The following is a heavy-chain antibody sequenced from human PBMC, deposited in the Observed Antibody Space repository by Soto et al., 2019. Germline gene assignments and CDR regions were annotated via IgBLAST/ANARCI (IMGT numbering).Heavy chain of an antibody. V-gene: IGHV5-51*01. J-gene: IGHJ4*02. CDR2: IYGADSDT. Sequence: PVESLKISCKGSGYSFPNYWNAWVRQGPGKGLEWMGIIYGADSDTRYSPSFQGQVTNPDDKRIGTTYLQWSSLKTSDTARYYCARHNGIDENRRPDYWGQGTQVTVSS. D-gene: IGHD2-8*01. CDR1: GYSFPNYW. CDR3: ARHNGIDENRRPDY.